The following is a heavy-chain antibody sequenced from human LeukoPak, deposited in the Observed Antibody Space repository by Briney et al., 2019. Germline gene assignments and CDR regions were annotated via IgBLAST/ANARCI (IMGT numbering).Heavy chain of an antibody. V-gene: IGHV1-69*04. J-gene: IGHJ5*02. CDR2: IIPILGIA. Sequence: SVKVSCKASGDTFSSYAISWVRQAPGQGLEWMGRIIPILGIANYAQKFQGRVTITADKSTSIAYMELSSLRSEDTAVYYCARDPMIVVGGGSDWFDPWGQGTPVTVSS. D-gene: IGHD3-22*01. CDR3: ARDPMIVVGGGSDWFDP. CDR1: GDTFSSYA.